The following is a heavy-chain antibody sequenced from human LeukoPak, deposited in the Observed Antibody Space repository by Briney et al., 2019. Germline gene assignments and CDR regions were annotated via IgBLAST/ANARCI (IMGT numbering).Heavy chain of an antibody. CDR2: ISRSGSNT. V-gene: IGHV3-11*01. CDR3: ARQDSGSSPYYYYHGMDV. J-gene: IGHJ6*02. Sequence: GGSLRLSCAASGFTFSYYYMSWIRRAPGKGLEWVSYISRSGSNTYYADSVKGRFTISRDNSDSSLYLQMNSLRVEDTAVYYCARQDSGSSPYYYYHGMDVWGQGTTVTVSS. D-gene: IGHD1-26*01. CDR1: GFTFSYYY.